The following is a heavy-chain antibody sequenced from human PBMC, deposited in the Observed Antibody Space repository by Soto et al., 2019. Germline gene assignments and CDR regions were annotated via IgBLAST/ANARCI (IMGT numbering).Heavy chain of an antibody. CDR2: FDPEDGET. V-gene: IGHV1-24*01. Sequence: EASVKVSCKVSGYTLTELSMHWVRQAPGKGLEWMGGFDPEDGETIYAQKFQGRVTMTEDTSTDTAYMELSSLRSEDTAVYYCATVTTSSSSLFYFDYWGQGTLVTVSS. D-gene: IGHD6-6*01. CDR1: GYTLTELS. CDR3: ATVTTSSSSLFYFDY. J-gene: IGHJ4*02.